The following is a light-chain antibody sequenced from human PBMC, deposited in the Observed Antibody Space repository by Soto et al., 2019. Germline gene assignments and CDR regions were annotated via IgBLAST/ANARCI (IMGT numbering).Light chain of an antibody. CDR1: RSDVGAYNY. CDR2: DVT. J-gene: IGLJ3*02. CDR3: MCYAGGNNWV. Sequence: QSVLSQPASVSGSPGQSIAISCTGTRSDVGAYNYVSWYQQHPGKAPKLMIYDVTKRPSGVPDRFSGSKSGNTASLTASGLQAEDEADYYCMCYAGGNNWVFGGGTKVTV. V-gene: IGLV2-8*01.